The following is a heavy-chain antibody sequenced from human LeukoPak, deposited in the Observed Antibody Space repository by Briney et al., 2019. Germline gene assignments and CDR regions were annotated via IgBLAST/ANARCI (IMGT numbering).Heavy chain of an antibody. J-gene: IGHJ3*02. Sequence: SETLSLTCTVSGGSISSYYWSWIRQPPGKGLEWIGYIYNSGSTNYNPSLKSRVTISVDTSKNQFSLKLSSVTAADTAVYYCARVQRQWLTTDAFDIWGQGTMVTVSS. D-gene: IGHD6-19*01. CDR3: ARVQRQWLTTDAFDI. CDR2: IYNSGST. CDR1: GGSISSYY. V-gene: IGHV4-59*12.